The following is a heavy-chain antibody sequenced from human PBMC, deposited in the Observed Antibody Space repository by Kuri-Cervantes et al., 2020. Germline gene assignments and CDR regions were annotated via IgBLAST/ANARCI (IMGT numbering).Heavy chain of an antibody. CDR3: TLPFYDFWSGYRDWWFDP. V-gene: IGHV3-73*01. D-gene: IGHD3-3*01. Sequence: GGSLRLSCAASGFTFSGSAMHWVRQASGEGLEWVGRIRSKATSNATAYAASVKGRFTISRDDSKNTAYLQMNSLKTEDTAVYYCTLPFYDFWSGYRDWWFDPWGQGTLVTVSS. CDR2: IRSKATSNAT. J-gene: IGHJ5*02. CDR1: GFTFSGSA.